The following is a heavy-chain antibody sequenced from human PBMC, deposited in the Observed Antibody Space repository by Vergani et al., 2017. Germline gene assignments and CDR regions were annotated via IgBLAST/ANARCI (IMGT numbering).Heavy chain of an antibody. CDR1: GGSISSSSYY. CDR3: ARSRVVPAAIPGYYYGMDV. J-gene: IGHJ6*02. CDR2: IYYSGST. Sequence: QLQLQESGPGLVKPSETLSLTCTVSGGSISSSSYYWSWIRQPPGKGLEWIGYIYYSGSTNYNPSLKSRVTISVDTSKNQFSLKLSSVTAADTAVYYCARSRVVPAAIPGYYYGMDVWGQGP. V-gene: IGHV4-61*01. D-gene: IGHD2-2*02.